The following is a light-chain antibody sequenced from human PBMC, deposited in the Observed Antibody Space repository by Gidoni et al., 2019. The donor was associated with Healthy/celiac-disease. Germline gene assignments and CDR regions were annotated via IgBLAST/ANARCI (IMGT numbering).Light chain of an antibody. CDR3: QQYGSSPPKFT. CDR1: QRVSSSY. CDR2: GAS. Sequence: IVLTQSPGTLSLSPGERATLSCRASQRVSSSYLAWYQQKPGQAPRLLIYGASSRATGIPDRFSGSGSGTDFTLTISRLEPEDFAVYYCQQYGSSPPKFTFGPGTKVDIK. J-gene: IGKJ3*01. V-gene: IGKV3-20*01.